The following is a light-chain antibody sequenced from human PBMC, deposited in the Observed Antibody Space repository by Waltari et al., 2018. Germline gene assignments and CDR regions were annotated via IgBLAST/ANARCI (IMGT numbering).Light chain of an antibody. CDR2: DAS. J-gene: IGKJ1*01. V-gene: IGKV3-11*01. CDR1: QSVSSY. Sequence: EIVLTQSPATLSLSPGERATLSCRASQSVSSYLAWYQQKPGQAPRLLIYDASNRATGIPARFSGSGSGTDFTLTISSLEPEDFAVYYCQQRSNWPPRGTFGQGTKVGIK. CDR3: QQRSNWPPRGT.